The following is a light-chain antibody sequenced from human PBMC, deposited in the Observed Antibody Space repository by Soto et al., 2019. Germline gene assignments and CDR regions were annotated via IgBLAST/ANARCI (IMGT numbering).Light chain of an antibody. J-gene: IGLJ2*01. CDR2: DVN. V-gene: IGLV2-14*01. CDR1: SSDIGSYNH. Sequence: QSVLTQPASVSGSPGQSITISCTGTSSDIGSYNHVSWYQQHPGQGPKLFIYDVNNRPSGISNRFSGSKSGNTASLTISGLQAEDEAYYYCTSYTSSSTVVFGGGTKVTVL. CDR3: TSYTSSSTVV.